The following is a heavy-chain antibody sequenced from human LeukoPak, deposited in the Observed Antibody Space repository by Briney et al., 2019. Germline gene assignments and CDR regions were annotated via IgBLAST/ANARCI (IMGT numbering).Heavy chain of an antibody. CDR2: INHSGST. CDR1: GCTISSSSYY. V-gene: IGHV4-39*07. Sequence: PSETLSLTCTVSGCTISSSSYYWSWIRQPPGKGLEWIGEINHSGSTNYNPSLKSRVTISVDTSKNQFSLKLSSVTAADTAVYYCARGEEGTPKEIHDYGDTRPYYYYGMDVWGQGTTVAVSS. D-gene: IGHD4-17*01. J-gene: IGHJ6*02. CDR3: ARGEEGTPKEIHDYGDTRPYYYYGMDV.